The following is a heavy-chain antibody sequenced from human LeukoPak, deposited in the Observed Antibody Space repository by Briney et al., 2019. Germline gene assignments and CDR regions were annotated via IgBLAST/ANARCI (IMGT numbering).Heavy chain of an antibody. D-gene: IGHD7-27*01. J-gene: IGHJ5*02. CDR1: GGSISSSIYY. Sequence: PSETLSLTCIVSGGSISSSIYYWGWIRQPPGEGLEWIGSIFYSGSTYYNPSLKSRVTISVDTSKNQLSLKLRSVTAADTAVYYCAKEVLGPWGQGTLVTVSS. CDR2: IFYSGST. CDR3: AKEVLGP. V-gene: IGHV4-39*07.